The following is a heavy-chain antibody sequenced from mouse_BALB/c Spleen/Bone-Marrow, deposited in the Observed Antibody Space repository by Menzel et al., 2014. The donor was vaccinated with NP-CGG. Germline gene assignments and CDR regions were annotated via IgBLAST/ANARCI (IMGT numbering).Heavy chain of an antibody. Sequence: TYMHWVKQRPEQGLEWIGRIDPANGNTKYDPKFQGKATITADTSSNTAYLQLSSLTSEDTAVYYCARSRDYGSSYYAMDYWGQGTSVTVSS. V-gene: IGHV14-3*02. J-gene: IGHJ4*01. CDR3: ARSRDYGSSYYAMDY. CDR1: TY. D-gene: IGHD1-1*01. CDR2: IDPANGNT.